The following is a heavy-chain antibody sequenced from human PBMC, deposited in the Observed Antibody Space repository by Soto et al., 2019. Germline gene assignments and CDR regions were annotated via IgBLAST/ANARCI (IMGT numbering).Heavy chain of an antibody. CDR1: GGTFSSYA. J-gene: IGHJ6*02. CDR3: ARDPPYYYDSSGYYYRYYYGMDV. CDR2: IIPIFGTA. V-gene: IGHV1-69*13. D-gene: IGHD3-22*01. Sequence: ASVKVSCKASGGTFSSYAISWVRQAPGQGLEWMGGIIPIFGTANYAQKFQGRVTITADESTSTAYMELSSLRSEDTAVYYCARDPPYYYDSSGYYYRYYYGMDVWGQGTTVTVSS.